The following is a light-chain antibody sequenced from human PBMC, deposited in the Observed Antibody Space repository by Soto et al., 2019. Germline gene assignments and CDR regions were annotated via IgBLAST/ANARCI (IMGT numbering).Light chain of an antibody. J-gene: IGKJ1*01. CDR2: DVS. V-gene: IGKV3-20*01. CDR3: QQYGISPT. Sequence: EIVLTQSPGTLSLSPGERATLSCWSSQSVSNSYLAWYQQKPGQAPRLLIYDVSSRATGIPDRFSGSGSGTDFTLTISRLESEDFAVYYCQQYGISPTFGQGTKVEIK. CDR1: QSVSNSY.